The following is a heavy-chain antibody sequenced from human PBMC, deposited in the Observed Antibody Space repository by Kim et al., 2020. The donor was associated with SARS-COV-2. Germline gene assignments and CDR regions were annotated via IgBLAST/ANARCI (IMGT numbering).Heavy chain of an antibody. J-gene: IGHJ4*02. Sequence: SETLSLTCAVYGGSFSGYYWSWIRQPPGKGLEWIGEINHSGSTNYNPSLKSRVTISVDTSKNQFSLKLSSVTAADTAVYYCARTRAYDSSGYCYFDYWGQGTLVTVSS. V-gene: IGHV4-34*01. CDR3: ARTRAYDSSGYCYFDY. D-gene: IGHD3-22*01. CDR1: GGSFSGYY. CDR2: INHSGST.